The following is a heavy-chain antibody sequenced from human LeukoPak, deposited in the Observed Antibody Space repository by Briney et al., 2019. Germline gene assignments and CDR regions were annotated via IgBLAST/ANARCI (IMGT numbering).Heavy chain of an antibody. CDR1: GYMITGYY. J-gene: IGHJ3*02. CDR3: ARKRGVGVDTNAFDM. Sequence: ASVKVSCKASGYMITGYYMHWVRQAPGQGLERMGWINANNDGSVYAQKFQGRVTMTRDTSINTAYMELSRLRSDDTAVYYCARKRGVGVDTNAFDMWGQGTMVTVSS. CDR2: INANNDGS. D-gene: IGHD3-3*01. V-gene: IGHV1-2*02.